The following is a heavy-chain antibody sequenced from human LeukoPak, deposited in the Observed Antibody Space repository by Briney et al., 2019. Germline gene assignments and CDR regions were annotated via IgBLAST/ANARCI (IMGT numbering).Heavy chain of an antibody. V-gene: IGHV3-74*01. CDR1: GFTFSSYW. J-gene: IGHJ4*02. D-gene: IGHD3-22*01. Sequence: GGSLRISCAASGFTFSSYWMHRVRPAPGMGLVWVSRISSDGSSTSFADSVKGRFTISRDNARNTLYLQMSSLRAEDTAVYYCARDNYDSSGYYYNFDSWGQGTLVTVSS. CDR3: ARDNYDSSGYYYNFDS. CDR2: ISSDGSST.